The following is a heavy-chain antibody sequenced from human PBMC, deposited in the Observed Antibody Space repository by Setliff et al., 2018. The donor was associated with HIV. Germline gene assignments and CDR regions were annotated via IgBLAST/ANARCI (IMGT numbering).Heavy chain of an antibody. J-gene: IGHJ6*03. CDR1: GGAITGYY. CDR2: IYSGGSA. Sequence: KTSETLSLTCNGSGGAITGYYWSWVRQAPGKALESIASIYSGGSAIYHPFLKSRVTISGDTSKNQFSLKLSSVTAADTAVYYCARDFNYGSGRYYYYMDVWCKVTTVTVSS. V-gene: IGHV4-4*08. D-gene: IGHD3-10*01. CDR3: ARDFNYGSGRYYYYMDV.